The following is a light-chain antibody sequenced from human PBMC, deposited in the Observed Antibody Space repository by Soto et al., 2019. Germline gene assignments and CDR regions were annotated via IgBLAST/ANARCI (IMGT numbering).Light chain of an antibody. V-gene: IGLV8-61*01. CDR3: VLYMGSGISV. CDR1: SGSVSTSYY. Sequence: QAVVTQEPSFSVSPGRTVTLTFGLSSGSVSTSYYPSWYQQTPGQAPRTLIYSTNTRSSGVPDRFSGSILGNKAALTITGAHADYESDYYCVLYMGSGISVFGTGTKLTVL. J-gene: IGLJ1*01. CDR2: STN.